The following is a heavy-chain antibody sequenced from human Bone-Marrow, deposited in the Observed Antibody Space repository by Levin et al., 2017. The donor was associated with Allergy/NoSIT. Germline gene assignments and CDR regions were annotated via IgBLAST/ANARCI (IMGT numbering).Heavy chain of an antibody. Sequence: ASVKVSCKGSGYSFSRYWIGWVRQMPGKGLEWMGIIYPDDSDTRYSPSFQGQVTMSADKSINTAYLQWSSLKASDSAIYYCARPDGFVVIPDAISFFYGMDVWGQGTTVTVSS. D-gene: IGHD2-2*01. CDR3: ARPDGFVVIPDAISFFYGMDV. CDR2: IYPDDSDT. J-gene: IGHJ6*02. V-gene: IGHV5-51*01. CDR1: GYSFSRYW.